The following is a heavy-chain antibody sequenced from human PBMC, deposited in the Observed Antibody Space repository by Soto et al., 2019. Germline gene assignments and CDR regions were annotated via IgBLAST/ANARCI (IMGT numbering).Heavy chain of an antibody. CDR3: ARGSSGYISSWYYFDY. Sequence: GGSLRLSCAASGFTCIDYALSWVRQAPGKGLEWVATISGIGGSTYLADSVKGRLSISRDNSKNTVSLLMNSLRAEDTAVYFCARGSSGYISSWYYFDYWGRGTLVTVSS. CDR1: GFTCIDYA. V-gene: IGHV3-23*01. J-gene: IGHJ4*02. CDR2: ISGIGGST. D-gene: IGHD6-13*01.